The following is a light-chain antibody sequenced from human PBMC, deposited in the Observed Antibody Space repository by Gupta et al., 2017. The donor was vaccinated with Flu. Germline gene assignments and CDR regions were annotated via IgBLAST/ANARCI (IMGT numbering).Light chain of an antibody. CDR3: QQYYSTPLT. Sequence: VVMTQSPDSLAVSLGERATINCKPSQSVLYNSNNKNYLAWYQQKPGQPPKLLIYWASTRESGVPDRFSGSGSGTDFTPTISSLQAEDVAVYYCQQYYSTPLTFGGGTKVEIK. CDR1: QSVLYNSNNKNY. V-gene: IGKV4-1*01. CDR2: WAS. J-gene: IGKJ4*01.